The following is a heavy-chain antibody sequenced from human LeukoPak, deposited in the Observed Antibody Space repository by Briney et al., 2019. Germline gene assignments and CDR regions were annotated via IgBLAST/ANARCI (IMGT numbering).Heavy chain of an antibody. D-gene: IGHD3-16*02. V-gene: IGHV1-69*13. CDR3: ARDGLRLGELSLTEMWY. CDR2: LIPIFGTA. Sequence: ASVKVSCKASGGTFSSYAISWVRQAPGQGLEWMGGLIPIFGTANYAQKFQGRVTITADESTSAAYMELSSLRSEDTAVYYCARDGLRLGELSLTEMWYWGQGTLVTVSS. CDR1: GGTFSSYA. J-gene: IGHJ4*02.